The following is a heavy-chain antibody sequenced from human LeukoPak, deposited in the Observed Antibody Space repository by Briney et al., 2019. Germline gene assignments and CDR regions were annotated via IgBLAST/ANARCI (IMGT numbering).Heavy chain of an antibody. V-gene: IGHV4-59*01. CDR1: GGSISSYY. CDR2: IYYSGST. CDR3: ARDVSSWLDS. J-gene: IGHJ4*02. Sequence: SETLSLTCSVSGGSISSYYWSWIRQPPGKGLEWIGYIYYSGSTNYNPSLKSRVTISEDTSKNQFSLKLSSVTAADTAVYYCARDVSSWLDSWGQGTLVTVSS. D-gene: IGHD6-13*01.